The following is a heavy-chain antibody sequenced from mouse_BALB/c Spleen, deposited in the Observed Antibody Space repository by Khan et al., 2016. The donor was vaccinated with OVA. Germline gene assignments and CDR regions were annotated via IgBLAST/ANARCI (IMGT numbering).Heavy chain of an antibody. CDR2: ISTYYGDV. V-gene: IGHV1S137*01. D-gene: IGHD1-1*02. CDR3: ARGGRFAY. CDR1: GYTFTDYA. Sequence: QVQLKQSGAELVRPGVSVKISCKGSGYTFTDYAMHWVKQSHAKSLEWIGVISTYYGDVDCSQKFKGKATMTVDRSSSTAYMELARLTSEDSAIYYCARGGRFAYWGQGTLVTVSA. J-gene: IGHJ3*01.